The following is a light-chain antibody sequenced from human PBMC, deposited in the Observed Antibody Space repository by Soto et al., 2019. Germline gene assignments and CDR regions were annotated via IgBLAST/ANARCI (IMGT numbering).Light chain of an antibody. CDR3: QVSGT. Sequence: EIVLTQSPGTLSLSPGERATLSCRVSQSISSNYLGWYQQKPGQAPRLLIYAASSRATGIPDRFSGSGSGTDFTFTINRLEPEDVAVFYCQVSGTFGHGTRLEIK. J-gene: IGKJ5*01. CDR1: QSISSNY. CDR2: AAS. V-gene: IGKV3-20*01.